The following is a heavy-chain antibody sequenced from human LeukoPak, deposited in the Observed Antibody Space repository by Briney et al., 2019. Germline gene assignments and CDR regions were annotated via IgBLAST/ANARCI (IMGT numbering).Heavy chain of an antibody. V-gene: IGHV4-39*01. J-gene: IGHJ6*02. CDR2: IYYSGST. CDR1: GGSISSSNYY. D-gene: IGHD3-9*01. Sequence: SETLSLTCTVSGGSISSSNYYWGWIRQPPGKGLEWIVSIYYSGSTYYNPSLKSGVTISVDTSKNQFSLKLSSVTAADTAVYYCARQSSDILTGYYRGPYYYYGMDVWGQGTTVTVSS. CDR3: ARQSSDILTGYYRGPYYYYGMDV.